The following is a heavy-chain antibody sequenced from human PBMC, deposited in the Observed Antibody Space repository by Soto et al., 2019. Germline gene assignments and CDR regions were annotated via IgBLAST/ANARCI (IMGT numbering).Heavy chain of an antibody. CDR3: ARLNSSGWYFPNYYGMDV. D-gene: IGHD6-19*01. CDR1: GGTFSSYA. J-gene: IGHJ6*02. Sequence: QVQLVQSGAEVKKPGSSVKVSCKASGGTFSSYAISWVRQAPGQGLEWMGGIIPIFGTANYAQKFEGRVTITADESTSTAYMELCSLRSEDTAVYYCARLNSSGWYFPNYYGMDVWGQGTTVTVSS. CDR2: IIPIFGTA. V-gene: IGHV1-69*01.